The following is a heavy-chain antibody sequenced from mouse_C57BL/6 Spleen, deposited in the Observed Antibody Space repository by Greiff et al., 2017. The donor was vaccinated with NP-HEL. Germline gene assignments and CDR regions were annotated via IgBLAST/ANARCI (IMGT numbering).Heavy chain of an antibody. CDR3: TGQGNYQGYFDV. D-gene: IGHD1-1*01. CDR2: IGLKSDNYAA. V-gene: IGHV6-3*01. J-gene: IGHJ1*03. Sequence: EVQLVESGGGLVQPGGSMKLSCVASGFTFSNYWMNWVRQSPEKGLEWVAQIGLKSDNYAAHYAESVKGRFTISRDDSKSSVYLQVNNIRAEDTGIYYCTGQGNYQGYFDVWGTGTTVTVSS. CDR1: GFTFSNYW.